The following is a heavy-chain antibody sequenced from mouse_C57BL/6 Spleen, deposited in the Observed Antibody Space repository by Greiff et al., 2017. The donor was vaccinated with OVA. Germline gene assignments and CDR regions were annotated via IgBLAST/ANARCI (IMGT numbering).Heavy chain of an antibody. Sequence: QVQLKQPGAELVMPGASVKLSCKASGYTFTSYWMHWVKQRPGQGLEWIGEIDPSDSYTNYNQKFKGKSTLTVDKSSSTAYMQLSSLTSEDSAVYYCARGITTRNFDVWGTGTTVTVSS. J-gene: IGHJ1*03. D-gene: IGHD1-1*01. CDR3: ARGITTRNFDV. CDR2: IDPSDSYT. CDR1: GYTFTSYW. V-gene: IGHV1-69*01.